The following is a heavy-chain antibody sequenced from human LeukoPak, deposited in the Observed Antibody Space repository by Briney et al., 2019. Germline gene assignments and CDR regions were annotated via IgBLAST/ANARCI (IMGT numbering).Heavy chain of an antibody. CDR2: IYYSGST. V-gene: IGHV4-59*08. D-gene: IGHD3-22*01. Sequence: SETLSLTCTVSGGSISGYYWSWIRQSPGEGLVWMGSIYYSGSTNYNPSLKSRVTISLDMSKNQFSLKLSSVTAADTALYYCARHFTYYYDSSGYPRDAFDIWGQGTVVTVSS. J-gene: IGHJ3*02. CDR3: ARHFTYYYDSSGYPRDAFDI. CDR1: GGSISGYY.